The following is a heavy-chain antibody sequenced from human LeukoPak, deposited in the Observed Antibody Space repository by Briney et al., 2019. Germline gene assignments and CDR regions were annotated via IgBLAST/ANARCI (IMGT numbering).Heavy chain of an antibody. V-gene: IGHV1-18*01. Sequence: GASVKVSCKASGYTFTSYSISWVRQAPGQGLEWMGWISAYNGNTNYAQKLQGRVTMTTDTYTSTAYMELRSLRSDDTAVYYCARGPGITTPGDYYMDVWGKGTTVTVSS. CDR3: ARGPGITTPGDYYMDV. CDR2: ISAYNGNT. CDR1: GYTFTSYS. D-gene: IGHD3-3*01. J-gene: IGHJ6*03.